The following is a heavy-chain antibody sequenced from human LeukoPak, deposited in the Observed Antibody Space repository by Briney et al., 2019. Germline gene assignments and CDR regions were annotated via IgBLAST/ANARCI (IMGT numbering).Heavy chain of an antibody. CDR2: IYYSGST. D-gene: IGHD3-3*01. CDR1: GGSISSSSYY. V-gene: IGHV4-39*01. J-gene: IGHJ6*03. Sequence: SXTLSLTWTVSGGSISSSSYYWGWIRQPPGKGLEWIGSIYYSGSTYYNPSLKSRVTISVDTSKNQFSLKLSSVTAADTAVYYCACYDLGLRSYYYYYMDVWGKGTTVTVSS. CDR3: ACYDLGLRSYYYYYMDV.